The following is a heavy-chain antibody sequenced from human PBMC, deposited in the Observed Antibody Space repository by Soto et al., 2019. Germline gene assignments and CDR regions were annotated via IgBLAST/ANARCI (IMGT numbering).Heavy chain of an antibody. Sequence: VQLLESGGGLVQPGGSLRLSCAASGFTFDTYAISWVRQAPGRGLEWVSAISGSGATTYYAEAVKGRFTISRDNSKNTLYLHIGSLRFDDTAIYYCATGTASYYFDSWGQGAPVTVSS. CDR3: ATGTASYYFDS. V-gene: IGHV3-23*01. J-gene: IGHJ4*02. CDR1: GFTFDTYA. CDR2: ISGSGATT.